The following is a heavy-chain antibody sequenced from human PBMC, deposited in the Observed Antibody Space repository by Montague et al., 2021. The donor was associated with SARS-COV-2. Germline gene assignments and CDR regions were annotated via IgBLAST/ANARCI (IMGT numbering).Heavy chain of an antibody. CDR2: INHYGST. CDR3: ARVTTDVLRYFDWLTQEDPRCLDS. Sequence: SETLSLTCAVYGGSFSGYYWSWIRQPPGKGLDWIGEINHYGSTNYNPSLKSRVIISLDTSKSQFSLKLSSVTAADTAVYYCARVTTDVLRYFDWLTQEDPRCLDSWGQGTLVTVSS. D-gene: IGHD3-9*01. CDR1: GGSFSGYY. V-gene: IGHV4-34*01. J-gene: IGHJ4*02.